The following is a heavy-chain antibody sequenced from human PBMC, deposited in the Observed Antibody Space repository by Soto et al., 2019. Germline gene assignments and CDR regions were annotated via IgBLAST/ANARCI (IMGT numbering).Heavy chain of an antibody. CDR3: ARDYYDSSGHSYGFDY. D-gene: IGHD3-22*01. CDR1: GYTFTSYG. Sequence: ASVKVSCKASGYTFTSYGISWVRQAPGQGLEWMGWISAYNGNTNYAQKLQGRVTMTTDTSTSTAYMELRSLRSDDTAVYYCARDYYDSSGHSYGFDYRGQGTLVTVSS. J-gene: IGHJ4*02. V-gene: IGHV1-18*01. CDR2: ISAYNGNT.